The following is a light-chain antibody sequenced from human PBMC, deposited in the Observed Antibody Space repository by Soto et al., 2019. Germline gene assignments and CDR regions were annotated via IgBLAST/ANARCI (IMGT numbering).Light chain of an antibody. V-gene: IGKV3-15*01. J-gene: IGKJ5*01. Sequence: EIVLTQSPGTLSLSPGERATLSCRVSQSVRSNLAWYQQKPGQAPRLLIYGASTRATGIPARFSGSGSGTEFTLTISSLQSEDFAVYYCQQYNNWPPITFGQGTRLEIK. CDR3: QQYNNWPPIT. CDR1: QSVRSN. CDR2: GAS.